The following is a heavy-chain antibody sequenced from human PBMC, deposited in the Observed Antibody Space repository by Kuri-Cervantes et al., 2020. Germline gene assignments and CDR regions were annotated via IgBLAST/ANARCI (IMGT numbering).Heavy chain of an antibody. CDR3: TRHYFDTSGQHRMGP. D-gene: IGHD3-22*01. V-gene: IGHV3-21*04. J-gene: IGHJ5*02. CDR1: GFTFSSYW. CDR2: ISSSSSYI. Sequence: VSGFTFSSYWMSWVRQAPGKGLEWVSSISSSSSYIYYADSVKGRFTISRDNAKNSLYLQMNSLKTEDTAVYYCTRHYFDTSGQHRMGPWGQGTLVTVSS.